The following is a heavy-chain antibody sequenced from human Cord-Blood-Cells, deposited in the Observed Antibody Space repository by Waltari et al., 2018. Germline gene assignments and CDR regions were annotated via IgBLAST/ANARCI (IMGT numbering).Heavy chain of an antibody. CDR3: ARDLDYYGSGSLPGY. J-gene: IGHJ4*02. V-gene: IGHV3-48*01. Sequence: EVQLVESGGGLVQPGGSLRLSCAASGFTFSSYSMNWVRQAPGKGLEWVSYISSSSSTIYYAESVKGRFTISRDNAKNSLYLQMNSLRAEDTAVYYCARDLDYYGSGSLPGYWGQGTLVTVSS. D-gene: IGHD3-10*01. CDR2: ISSSSSTI. CDR1: GFTFSSYS.